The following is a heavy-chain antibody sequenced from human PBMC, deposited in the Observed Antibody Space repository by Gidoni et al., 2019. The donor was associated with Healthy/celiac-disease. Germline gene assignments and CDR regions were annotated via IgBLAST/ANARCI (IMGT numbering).Heavy chain of an antibody. CDR1: GFNFSSYA. Sequence: QVQMVESGGGVVQPGRSLRLSCAASGFNFSSYAMHWVRQAPGNGLEWVEVISYYGSNKYYQAPVKCRFTISRDNSKNSLYLQMTSLRAEYTALYYCARDNRFSGYYYYYGIDVLGQGTTVTVSS. CDR2: ISYYGSNK. J-gene: IGHJ6*02. V-gene: IGHV3-30*01. CDR3: ARDNRFSGYYYYYGIDV. D-gene: IGHD3-3*01.